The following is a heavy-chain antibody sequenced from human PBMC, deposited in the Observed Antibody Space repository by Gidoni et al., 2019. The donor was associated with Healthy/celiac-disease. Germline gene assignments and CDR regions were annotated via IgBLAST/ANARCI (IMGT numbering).Heavy chain of an antibody. V-gene: IGHV3-21*01. CDR1: GFTFSSYS. J-gene: IGHJ6*02. Sequence: EVQLVESGGGLVKPGGSLRLSCASSGFTFSSYSMNWVRQAPGKGLEWVSSISSSSSYIYYADSVKGRFTISRDNAKNSLYLQMNSLRAEDTAVYYCARMDTAMAYYYYGMDVWGQGTTVTVSS. CDR2: ISSSSSYI. CDR3: ARMDTAMAYYYYGMDV. D-gene: IGHD5-18*01.